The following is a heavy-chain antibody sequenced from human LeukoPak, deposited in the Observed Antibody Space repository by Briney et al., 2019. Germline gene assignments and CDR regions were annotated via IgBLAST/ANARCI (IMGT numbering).Heavy chain of an antibody. D-gene: IGHD4-11*01. Sequence: ASVKVSCKASGYTFTGYYMHWVRQAPGQGLEWMGWTNPNSGGTNYAQKFQGRVTMTRDTSISTAYMELSRLRSDDTAVYYCARDNDYSNFQNAFDIWGQGTMVTVSS. CDR3: ARDNDYSNFQNAFDI. V-gene: IGHV1-2*02. CDR1: GYTFTGYY. J-gene: IGHJ3*02. CDR2: TNPNSGGT.